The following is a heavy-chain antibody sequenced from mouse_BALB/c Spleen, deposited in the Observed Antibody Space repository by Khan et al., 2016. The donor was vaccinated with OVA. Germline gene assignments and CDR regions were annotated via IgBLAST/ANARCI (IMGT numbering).Heavy chain of an antibody. CDR2: ISNGGSAT. Sequence: EVELVESGGGLMQPGGSLTLSCATSGFTFSDYYMYWVRQTPEKRLEWVAYISNGGSATYYSDTIKGRFTISRDNAKNTLYLQMSRLKSEDTAMYYCARFSTIYFDYWGQGTTLTVSS. CDR1: GFTFSDYY. D-gene: IGHD2-14*01. CDR3: ARFSTIYFDY. V-gene: IGHV5-12*02. J-gene: IGHJ2*01.